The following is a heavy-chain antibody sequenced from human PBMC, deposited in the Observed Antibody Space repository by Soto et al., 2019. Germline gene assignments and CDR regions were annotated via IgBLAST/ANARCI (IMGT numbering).Heavy chain of an antibody. CDR2: ISTHNGNT. V-gene: IGHV1-18*01. D-gene: IGHD1-1*01. Sequence: QVHLVQSGAEVKKPGASVKVSCKGSGYTFTSYGITWVRQAPGQGLEWMGWISTHNGNTNYAQKLQGRVTVTRDTSTSTADMELRGLRSDDTAVYYCARGGYGDYWGQGALVTVSA. CDR3: ARGGYGDY. J-gene: IGHJ4*02. CDR1: GYTFTSYG.